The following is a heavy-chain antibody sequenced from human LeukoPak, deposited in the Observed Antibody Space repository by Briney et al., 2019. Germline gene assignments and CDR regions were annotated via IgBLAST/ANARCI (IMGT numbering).Heavy chain of an antibody. V-gene: IGHV1-46*01. J-gene: IGHJ5*02. CDR3: ATDLGYGSGSYNWFDP. D-gene: IGHD3-10*01. CDR2: ISPSGGST. CDR1: GYTFTSNY. Sequence: GASVKVSCKAFGYTFTSNYMHWVRQAPGQGPECMGVISPSGGSTTYAQKFQGRVTLTRDMSTSTDYLELSSLRSEDTAVYYCATDLGYGSGSYNWFDPWGQGTLVTVSS.